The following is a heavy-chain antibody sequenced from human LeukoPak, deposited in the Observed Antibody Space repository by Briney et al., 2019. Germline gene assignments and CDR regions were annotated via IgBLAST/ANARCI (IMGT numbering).Heavy chain of an antibody. V-gene: IGHV1-2*02. D-gene: IGHD2-2*01. CDR1: GYTFTGYY. J-gene: IGHJ5*02. CDR3: ARVVPIIVVVPAAMPGDWFDP. Sequence: ASVKVSCKASGYTFTGYYMHWVRQAPGQGLEWMGWINPNSGGTNYAQKFQGRVTMTRDTSISTAYMELSRLRSDDTAVYYCARVVPIIVVVPAAMPGDWFDPWGQGTLVTVSS. CDR2: INPNSGGT.